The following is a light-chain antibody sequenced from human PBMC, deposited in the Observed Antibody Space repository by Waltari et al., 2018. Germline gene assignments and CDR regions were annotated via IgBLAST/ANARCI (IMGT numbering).Light chain of an antibody. Sequence: EIVLTQSPATLSLSPGEIATLSCMASQSVRMYLAWYQQKPGQAPRLLIYDASNRATGIPARFSGSGSGTDFTLTISSLEPEDFAVYYCQQRIDWPLTFGGGTKVKIK. V-gene: IGKV3-11*01. CDR3: QQRIDWPLT. CDR1: QSVRMY. J-gene: IGKJ4*01. CDR2: DAS.